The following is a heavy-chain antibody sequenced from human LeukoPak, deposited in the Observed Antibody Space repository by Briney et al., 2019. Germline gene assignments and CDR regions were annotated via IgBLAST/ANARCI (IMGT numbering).Heavy chain of an antibody. CDR1: GFTFGNYA. CDR2: IRSKAYGGTT. CDR3: TRGPRSGSYYVPFDY. Sequence: GGSLRLSCTASGFTFGNYAMSWFRQAPGKGLEGEVFIRSKAYGGTTEYAASVKGRFTISRDDSKSIAYLQMNSLKTEDTAVYYCTRGPRSGSYYVPFDYWGQGTLVTVSS. V-gene: IGHV3-49*03. J-gene: IGHJ4*02. D-gene: IGHD1-26*01.